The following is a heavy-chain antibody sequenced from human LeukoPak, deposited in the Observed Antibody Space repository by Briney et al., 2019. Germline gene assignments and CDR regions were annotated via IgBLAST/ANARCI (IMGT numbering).Heavy chain of an antibody. CDR3: TRGTSQYYDGSGYYAYFDN. CDR1: GFTFSSYA. J-gene: IGHJ4*02. V-gene: IGHV3-23*01. CDR2: ISGSGGST. D-gene: IGHD3-22*01. Sequence: GGSLRLSCAASGFTFSSYAMSWVRQAPGKGLEWVSAISGSGGSTYYADSVKGRFTISRDNAKSTLHLQMNSLRDDDTAVYYCTRGTSQYYDGSGYYAYFDNWGQGTVVTVSS.